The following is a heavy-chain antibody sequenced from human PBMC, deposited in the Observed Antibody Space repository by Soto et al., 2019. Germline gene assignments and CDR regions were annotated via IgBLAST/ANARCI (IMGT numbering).Heavy chain of an antibody. D-gene: IGHD3-22*01. V-gene: IGHV3-30-3*01. Sequence: LGLSCAASGFTFRSYAMHWVRQAPGKGLEWVAVISYDGSTKYSADSVKGRFPISRDNSKNTLYLQRNSLRAEATAVYYCAIIMYYYDSRRGHTTFDYWGQGTLVTVSS. J-gene: IGHJ4*02. CDR1: GFTFRSYA. CDR2: ISYDGSTK. CDR3: AIIMYYYDSRRGHTTFDY.